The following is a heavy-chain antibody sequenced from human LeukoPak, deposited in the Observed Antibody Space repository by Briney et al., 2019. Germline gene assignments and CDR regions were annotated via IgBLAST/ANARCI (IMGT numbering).Heavy chain of an antibody. D-gene: IGHD5-12*01. CDR3: AKDLDIVATITGN. CDR1: GFTFSSYA. V-gene: IGHV3-23*01. CDR2: VSGSGGST. Sequence: SGGSLRLSCAASGFTFSSYAMSWVRQAPGKGLEWVSGVSGSGGSTYYADSVKGRFTISRDNSKTTPYLQMNSLRAEDTAVYYCAKDLDIVATITGNWGQGTLVTVSS. J-gene: IGHJ4*02.